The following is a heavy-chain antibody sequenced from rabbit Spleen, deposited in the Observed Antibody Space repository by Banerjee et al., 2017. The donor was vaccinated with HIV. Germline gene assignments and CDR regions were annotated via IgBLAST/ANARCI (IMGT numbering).Heavy chain of an antibody. CDR2: IYSGSSGST. Sequence: QQQLEESGGGLVKPGGTLTLTSTVSRFSFSSIDWICWVRQAPGKGLEWIACIYSGSSGSTYYASWAKGRFTISKTSSTMVTLQVTSLTAADTATYFCARDLDGVIGWNFGWWGQGTLVTVS. CDR3: ARDLDGVIGWNFGW. J-gene: IGHJ3*01. D-gene: IGHD4-1*01. CDR1: RFSFSSIDW. V-gene: IGHV1S45*01.